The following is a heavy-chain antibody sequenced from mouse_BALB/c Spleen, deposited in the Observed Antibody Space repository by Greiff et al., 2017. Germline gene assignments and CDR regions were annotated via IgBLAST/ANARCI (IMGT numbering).Heavy chain of an antibody. D-gene: IGHD2-4*01. J-gene: IGHJ4*01. Sequence: EVHLVESGGGLVQPGGSRKLSCAASGFTFSSFGMHWVRQAPEKGLEWVAYISSGSSTIYYADTVKGRFTISRDNPKNTLFLQMTSLRSEDTAMYYCARKDDYNYYAMDYWGQGTSVTVAA. CDR1: GFTFSSFG. CDR2: ISSGSSTI. V-gene: IGHV5-17*02. CDR3: ARKDDYNYYAMDY.